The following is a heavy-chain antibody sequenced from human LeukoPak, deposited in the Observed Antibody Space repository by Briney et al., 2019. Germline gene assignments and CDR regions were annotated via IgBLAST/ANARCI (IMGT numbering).Heavy chain of an antibody. D-gene: IGHD1-1*01. V-gene: IGHV1-18*01. CDR3: ARDLGELEWSYYFDY. Sequence: ASVKVSCKASGYTFTSCGISWVRQAPGQGLEWMGWISAYNGNTNYAQKLQDRVTMTTDTSTSTAYMELRSLRSDDTAVYYCARDLGELEWSYYFDYWGQGTLVTASS. CDR2: ISAYNGNT. J-gene: IGHJ4*02. CDR1: GYTFTSCG.